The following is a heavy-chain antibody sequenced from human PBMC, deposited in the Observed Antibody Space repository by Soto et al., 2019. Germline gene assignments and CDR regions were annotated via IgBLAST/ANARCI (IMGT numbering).Heavy chain of an antibody. CDR3: ATSTGAPGNY. J-gene: IGHJ4*02. Sequence: GGSLRLSCVASGFTFSSFWMSWSRQAAGKGLEWVANIKQDGSHKYYVPSVKGRFTISRDNAKNSLYLQMNSLRAEDAAVYYCATSTGAPGNYWGQGTLVTVSS. V-gene: IGHV3-7*01. D-gene: IGHD1-26*01. CDR2: IKQDGSHK. CDR1: GFTFSSFW.